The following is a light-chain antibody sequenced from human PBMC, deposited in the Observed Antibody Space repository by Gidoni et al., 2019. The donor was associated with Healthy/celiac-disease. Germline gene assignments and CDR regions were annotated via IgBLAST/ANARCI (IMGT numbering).Light chain of an antibody. CDR1: QSISSF. V-gene: IGKV1-39*01. Sequence: DIQMTQSPSSLSASVGDRVTITCRASQSISSFLNWYQQKPGKPPKLLIYAASSLQSGVPSRCSGSGSGTDFTLTISSLQPEDFATYYCQQSYSTPWTFGQGTKVEIK. J-gene: IGKJ1*01. CDR3: QQSYSTPWT. CDR2: AAS.